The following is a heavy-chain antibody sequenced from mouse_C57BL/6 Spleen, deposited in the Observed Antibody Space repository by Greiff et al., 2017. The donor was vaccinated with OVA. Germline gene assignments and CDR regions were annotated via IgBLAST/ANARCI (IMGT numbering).Heavy chain of an antibody. V-gene: IGHV1-55*01. CDR2: IYPGSGST. CDR3: ALITTVVAPFDY. Sequence: QVQLKQPGAELVKPGASVKMSCKASGYTFTSYWITWVKQRPGQGLEWIGDIYPGSGSTNYNEKFKSKATLTVDTSSSTAYMQLSSLTSEDSAVYYCALITTVVAPFDYWGQGTTLTVSS. J-gene: IGHJ2*01. D-gene: IGHD1-1*01. CDR1: GYTFTSYW.